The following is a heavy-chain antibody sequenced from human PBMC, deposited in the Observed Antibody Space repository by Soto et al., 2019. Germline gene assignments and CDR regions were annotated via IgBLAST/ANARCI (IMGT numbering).Heavy chain of an antibody. Sequence: QVTVKESGPVLVKPTETLTLTCTVSGFSLSNAGLGVSWIRQPPGKALEWLAHIFSNDEKSYSTSLKSRLTISKDTSKSQVVLTMINMDPVDTATYYCASTYSTSWYWFDPWGQGTLVTVSS. CDR3: ASTYSTSWYWFDP. J-gene: IGHJ5*02. D-gene: IGHD6-13*01. CDR2: IFSNDEK. V-gene: IGHV2-26*04. CDR1: GFSLSNAGLG.